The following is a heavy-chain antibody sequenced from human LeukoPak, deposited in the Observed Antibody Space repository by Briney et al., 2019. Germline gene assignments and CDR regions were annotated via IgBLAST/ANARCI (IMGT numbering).Heavy chain of an antibody. J-gene: IGHJ4*02. CDR1: GFTFSSYG. V-gene: IGHV3-33*07. CDR3: ARDLSFGSMSFDD. D-gene: IGHD2/OR15-2a*01. CDR2: IWYDGSNQ. Sequence: GGSLRLSCAASGFTFSSYGMYRVRQAPGKGLEWVALIWYDGSNQNYADSVKGRFTISRDSSKNTLYLHMNSLRAPDTALYFCARDLSFGSMSFDDWGQGTLVTVSS.